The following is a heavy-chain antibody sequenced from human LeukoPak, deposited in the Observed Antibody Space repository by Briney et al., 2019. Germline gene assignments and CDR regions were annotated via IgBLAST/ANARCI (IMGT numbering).Heavy chain of an antibody. CDR2: ITHSGDT. J-gene: IGHJ4*02. CDR3: ARDRYGDGFAHFDY. CDR1: GYTFSSYA. D-gene: IGHD5-24*01. V-gene: IGHV1-2*02. Sequence: GASVKVSCKASGYTFSSYAMHWVRQAPGQGLEWMGWITHSGDTNYPQKFQGRVAITRDTSVTTAYMDLSRLTSDDTAVYYCARDRYGDGFAHFDYWGQGALVTVSS.